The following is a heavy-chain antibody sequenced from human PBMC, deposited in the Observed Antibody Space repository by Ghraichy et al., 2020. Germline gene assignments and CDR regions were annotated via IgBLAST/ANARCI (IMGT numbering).Heavy chain of an antibody. CDR3: ASSLGAIGAKIDY. Sequence: GESLNISCAASGFTFSDYYMSWIRQAPGKGLEWVSYISSSSSYTNYADSVKGRFTISRDNAKNSLYLQMNSLRAEDTAVYYCASSLGAIGAKIDYWGQGTLVTVSS. CDR1: GFTFSDYY. J-gene: IGHJ4*02. V-gene: IGHV3-11*06. CDR2: ISSSSSYT. D-gene: IGHD3-22*01.